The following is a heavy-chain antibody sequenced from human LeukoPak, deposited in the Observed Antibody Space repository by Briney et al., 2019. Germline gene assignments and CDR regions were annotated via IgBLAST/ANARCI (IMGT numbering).Heavy chain of an antibody. D-gene: IGHD2-2*01. CDR1: GFTFSSYW. CDR3: ARDPIGYCSSTSCSPR. CDR2: IKQDGSEK. J-gene: IGHJ4*02. V-gene: IGHV3-7*01. Sequence: GGSLRLSCAASGFTFSSYWMSWDRQAPGKGLEWVANIKQDGSEKYYVDSVKGRFTISRDNAKNSLYLQMNSLRAEDTAVYYCARDPIGYCSSTSCSPRWGQGTLVTVSS.